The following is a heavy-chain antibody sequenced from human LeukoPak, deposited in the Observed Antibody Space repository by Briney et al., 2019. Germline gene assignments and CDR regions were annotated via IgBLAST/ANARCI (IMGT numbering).Heavy chain of an antibody. V-gene: IGHV4-39*01. CDR2: IYYSGST. CDR3: ARLYDYVWGSYRSRSSYFDY. J-gene: IGHJ4*02. D-gene: IGHD3-16*02. Sequence: SETLSLTRTVSGGSISSSSYYWGWIRQPPGKGLEWIGSIYYSGSTYYNPSLKSRVTISVDTSKNQFSLKLSSVTAADTAVYYCARLYDYVWGSYRSRSSYFDYWGQGTLVTVSS. CDR1: GGSISSSSYY.